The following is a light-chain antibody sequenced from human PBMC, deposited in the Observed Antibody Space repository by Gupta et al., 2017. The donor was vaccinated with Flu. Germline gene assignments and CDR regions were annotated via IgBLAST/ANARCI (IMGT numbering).Light chain of an antibody. CDR1: QSIRTN. CDR2: DVS. Sequence: ELVMTPSPATLSVSPGERATLFCRASQSIRTNLAWYQQKPGQAPRLLIYDVSSRAPGIPARFSGSGSGTEFTLTISSLQPEEFGIYFCQQYDNWPPFTLGQGTRLETK. CDR3: QQYDNWPPFT. J-gene: IGKJ5*01. V-gene: IGKV3-15*01.